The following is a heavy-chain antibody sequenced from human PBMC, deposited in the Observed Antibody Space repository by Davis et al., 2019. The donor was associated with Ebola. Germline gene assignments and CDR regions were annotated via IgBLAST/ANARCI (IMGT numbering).Heavy chain of an antibody. CDR2: TNTNSGGT. J-gene: IGHJ4*02. CDR1: GYTFTDYY. Sequence: ASVKVSCKASGYTFTDYYIHWVRQAPGQGHEWMGWTNTNSGGTKYAQNFQGRVTMTRDTSISTAYMELSRLRSDDTAVYYCARTYSGYDNWGQGTLVTVSS. D-gene: IGHD5-12*01. CDR3: ARTYSGYDN. V-gene: IGHV1-2*02.